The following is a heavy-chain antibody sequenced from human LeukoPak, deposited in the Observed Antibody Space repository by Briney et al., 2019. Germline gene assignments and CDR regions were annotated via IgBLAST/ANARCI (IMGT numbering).Heavy chain of an antibody. V-gene: IGHV4-38-2*01. Sequence: SETLSLTCAVSGYSISSGYYWGWIRQPPGKGLEWIGSIYHSGSTNYNPSLKSRVTISVDTSKNQFSLKLSSVTAADTAVYYCARILGNYFDYWGQGTLVTVSS. CDR1: GYSISSGYY. CDR2: IYHSGST. D-gene: IGHD2-15*01. CDR3: ARILGNYFDY. J-gene: IGHJ4*02.